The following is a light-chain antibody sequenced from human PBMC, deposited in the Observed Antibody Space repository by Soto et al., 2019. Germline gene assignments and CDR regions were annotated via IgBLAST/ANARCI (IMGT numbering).Light chain of an antibody. J-gene: IGKJ1*01. Sequence: EIVSTQSPGTLSLSPGERATLSCRASQSVNSNYLAWYQRKPGQAPRLLIYGASNRATDIPYRFSASGSGTDFTLTITRLEAEDFAVYYCQQYDSTPPTFGQGTKVEVK. CDR1: QSVNSNY. V-gene: IGKV3-20*01. CDR3: QQYDSTPPT. CDR2: GAS.